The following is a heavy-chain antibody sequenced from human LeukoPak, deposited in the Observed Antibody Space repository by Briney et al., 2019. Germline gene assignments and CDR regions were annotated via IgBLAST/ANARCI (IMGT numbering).Heavy chain of an antibody. V-gene: IGHV4-34*01. D-gene: IGHD2-2*01. CDR3: ARGGCSSTSCYSADFDY. J-gene: IGHJ4*02. CDR2: INHSGST. Sequence: PSETLSLTCAVYGGSFSGYYWSWIRQPPGKGLEWIGEINHSGSTKYNPSLKSRVTISVDTSKNQFSLKLSSGTAADTAVYYCARGGCSSTSCYSADFDYWGQGTLVTVSS. CDR1: GGSFSGYY.